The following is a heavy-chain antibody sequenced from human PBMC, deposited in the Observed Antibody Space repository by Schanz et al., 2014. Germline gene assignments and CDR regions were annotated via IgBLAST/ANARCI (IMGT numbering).Heavy chain of an antibody. V-gene: IGHV3-21*01. CDR1: GFTFGNFF. D-gene: IGHD3-10*01. CDR2: ITGGSTTYT. CDR3: ARSGVDV. Sequence: EVQLVESGGGLVQPGGSLRLSCAASGFTFGNFFMSWVRQAPGKGLEWVSCITGGSTTYTYYADSVRGRFTISRDNAKSSVYLQMNSLRAEDTAVYYCARSGVDVWGQGTTVTVSS. J-gene: IGHJ6*02.